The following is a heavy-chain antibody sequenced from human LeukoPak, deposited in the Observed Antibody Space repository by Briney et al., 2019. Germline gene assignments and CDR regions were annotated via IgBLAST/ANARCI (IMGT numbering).Heavy chain of an antibody. CDR2: IKQDGSEK. D-gene: IGHD3-22*01. Sequence: GGSLRLSCAASGFTFSSYWMSWVRQAPGKGLEWVANIKQDGSEKYYVDSVKGRFTISRDNAKNSPYLQMNSLRAEDTAVYYCARHMIVDAFDIWGQGTMDTVSS. V-gene: IGHV3-7*01. J-gene: IGHJ3*02. CDR1: GFTFSSYW. CDR3: ARHMIVDAFDI.